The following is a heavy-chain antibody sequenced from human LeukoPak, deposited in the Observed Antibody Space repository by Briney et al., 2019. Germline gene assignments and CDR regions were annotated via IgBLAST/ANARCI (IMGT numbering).Heavy chain of an antibody. J-gene: IGHJ6*02. CDR3: ARREILTDYHYYYYGMDV. CDR2: MNPNSGNT. V-gene: IGHV1-8*01. Sequence: ASVKVSCKASGYTFTSYEINWVRQATGQGLEWMGWMNPNSGNTGYAQKFQGRVTMTRNTSISTAYMELSSLRSEDTAVYYCARREILTDYHYYYYGMDVWGQGTTVTVSS. D-gene: IGHD3-9*01. CDR1: GYTFTSYE.